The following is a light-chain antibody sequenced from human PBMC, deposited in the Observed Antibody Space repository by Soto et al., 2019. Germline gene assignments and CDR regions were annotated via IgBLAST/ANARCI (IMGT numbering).Light chain of an antibody. V-gene: IGLV2-14*01. CDR1: SNVVGGFNY. CDR2: EVR. CDR3: SSYTSTNTVV. J-gene: IGLJ3*02. Sequence: QSVLTQPASVSGSPGQAITISCTGSSNVVGGFNYVSWYQQHPGKAPKLMIYEVRNRPSGVSSRFSGSKSGNTASLTISGLQAEDEADYYCSSYTSTNTVVFGGGTKVTVL.